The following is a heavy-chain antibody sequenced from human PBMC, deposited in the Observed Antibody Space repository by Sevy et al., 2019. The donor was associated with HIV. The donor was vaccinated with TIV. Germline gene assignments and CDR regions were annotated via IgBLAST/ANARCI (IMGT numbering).Heavy chain of an antibody. D-gene: IGHD6-13*01. CDR3: AKDLGSAWYGASDF. CDR2: ISGNGINT. Sequence: GGSLRLSCVGTGFTFSSYAIIWVRQAPGKGLEWVSAISGNGINTFYGDSVKGRFTISRDNFRNTLYLQMNRLRAEDTAVYYCAKDLGSAWYGASDFWGQGTLVTVSS. CDR1: GFTFSSYA. J-gene: IGHJ4*02. V-gene: IGHV3-23*01.